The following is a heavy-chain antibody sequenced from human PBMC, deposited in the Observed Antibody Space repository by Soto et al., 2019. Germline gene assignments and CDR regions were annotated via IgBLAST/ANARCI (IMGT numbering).Heavy chain of an antibody. Sequence: GGSLRLSCAASGFTFSSYAMSWVRQAPGKGLEWVSAISGSGGSTYYADSVKGRFTISRDNSKNTLYLQMNSLRAEDTAVYYCARYGDYRPYYFDYWGQGTLVTVSS. D-gene: IGHD4-17*01. CDR2: ISGSGGST. CDR1: GFTFSSYA. J-gene: IGHJ4*02. V-gene: IGHV3-23*01. CDR3: ARYGDYRPYYFDY.